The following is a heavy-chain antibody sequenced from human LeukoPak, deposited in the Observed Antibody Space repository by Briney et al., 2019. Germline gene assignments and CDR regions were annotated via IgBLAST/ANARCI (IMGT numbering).Heavy chain of an antibody. Sequence: PSETLSLTCAVYGGSFSGYYWSWIRQPPGKGLEWIGEINHSGSTNYNPSLKSRVTISVDTSKNQFSLKLSSVTAADTAVYYCAREERFSYNWFDPWGQGTLVTVSS. D-gene: IGHD3-3*01. J-gene: IGHJ5*02. CDR1: GGSFSGYY. CDR3: AREERFSYNWFDP. V-gene: IGHV4-34*01. CDR2: INHSGST.